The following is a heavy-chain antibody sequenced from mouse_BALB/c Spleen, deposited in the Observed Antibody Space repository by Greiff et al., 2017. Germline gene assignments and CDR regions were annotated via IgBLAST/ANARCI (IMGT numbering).Heavy chain of an antibody. Sequence: EVQLQQSGAELVRPGALVKLSCKASGFNIKDYYMHWVKQRPEQGLEWIGWIDPENGNTIYDPKFQGKASITADTSSNTAYLQLSSLTSEDTAVYYCAAYYYGSSLPAFDYWGQGTTLTVSS. J-gene: IGHJ2*01. CDR3: AAYYYGSSLPAFDY. D-gene: IGHD1-1*01. CDR2: IDPENGNT. V-gene: IGHV14-1*02. CDR1: GFNIKDYY.